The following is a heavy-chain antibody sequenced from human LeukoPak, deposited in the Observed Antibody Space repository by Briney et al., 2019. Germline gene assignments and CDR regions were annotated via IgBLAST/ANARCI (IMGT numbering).Heavy chain of an antibody. CDR3: AKSYERRSGAFFDY. Sequence: PGGSLRLSCAASGFTFSSYAMSWVRQAPGKGLEWVAVISYDGSNKYYADSVKGRFTISRDNSKNTLYLQMNSLRAEDTAVYYCAKSYERRSGAFFDYWGQGTLVTVSS. D-gene: IGHD3-16*01. J-gene: IGHJ4*02. CDR2: ISYDGSNK. CDR1: GFTFSSYA. V-gene: IGHV3-30*18.